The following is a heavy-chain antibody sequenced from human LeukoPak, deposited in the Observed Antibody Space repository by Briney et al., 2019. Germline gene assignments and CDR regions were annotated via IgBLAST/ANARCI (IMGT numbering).Heavy chain of an antibody. Sequence: PGGSLRLSCAASGFTFSSYAMHWVRQAPGKGLEWVAIISYDESNRYYADSVKGRFTISRDNSKNTLYLQMNSLRAEDTAVYYCRLTYDSSGYPYYYYYMDVWGKGTTVTVSS. CDR3: RLTYDSSGYPYYYYYMDV. CDR1: GFTFSSYA. J-gene: IGHJ6*03. D-gene: IGHD3-22*01. CDR2: ISYDESNR. V-gene: IGHV3-30-3*01.